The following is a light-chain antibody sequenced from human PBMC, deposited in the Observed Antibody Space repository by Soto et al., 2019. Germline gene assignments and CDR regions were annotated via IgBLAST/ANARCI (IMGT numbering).Light chain of an antibody. J-gene: IGKJ5*01. V-gene: IGKV3-15*01. CDR3: HQYDNWPKT. Sequence: EIVLTQSPCSPSLSLGERATLSCGASQSVSSGYLAWYQQIPGQTPRLLIYGASTRATGIPVRFSGSGSGTEFTLTISSLQSEDFAVYYCHQYDNWPKTFGQGTRLEIK. CDR2: GAS. CDR1: QSVSSGY.